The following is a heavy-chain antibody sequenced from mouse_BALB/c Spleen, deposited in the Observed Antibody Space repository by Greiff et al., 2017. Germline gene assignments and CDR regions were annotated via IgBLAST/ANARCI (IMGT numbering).Heavy chain of an antibody. CDR3: ARSDYYGSSYYYAMDY. J-gene: IGHJ4*01. V-gene: IGHV5-17*02. CDR1: GFTFSSFG. Sequence: EVQLVESGGGLVQPGGSRKLSCAASGFTFSSFGMHWVRQAPEKGLEWVAYISSGSSTIYYADTVKGRFTISRDNPKNTLFLQMTSLRSEDTAMYYCARSDYYGSSYYYAMDYWGQGTSVTVSS. CDR2: ISSGSSTI. D-gene: IGHD1-1*01.